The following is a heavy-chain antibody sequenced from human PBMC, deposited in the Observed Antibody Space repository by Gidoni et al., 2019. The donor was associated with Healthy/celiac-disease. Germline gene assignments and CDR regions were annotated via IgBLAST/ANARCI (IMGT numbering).Heavy chain of an antibody. D-gene: IGHD2-8*02. J-gene: IGHJ4*02. V-gene: IGHV4-59*01. CDR2: IYYSGST. Sequence: QVQLQESGPGLVKPSETLSLTCTVSGGSISSYYWRWIRQPPGKGLEWIGYIYYSGSTNYNPSLKSRVTISVDTSKNQFSLKLSSVTAADTAVYYCARLVDSPAIFDYWGQGTLVTVSS. CDR3: ARLVDSPAIFDY. CDR1: GGSISSYY.